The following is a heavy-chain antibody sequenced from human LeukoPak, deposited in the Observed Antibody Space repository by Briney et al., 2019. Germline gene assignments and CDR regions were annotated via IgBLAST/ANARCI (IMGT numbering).Heavy chain of an antibody. J-gene: IGHJ4*02. CDR2: INPSGGST. Sequence: TSVKVSCKASGYTFTSYYMHWVRQAPGQGLEWMGIINPSGGSTSYAQKFQGRVTMTRDMSTSTVYMELSSLRSEDTAVYYCAREVNTAMDSLDYWGQGTLVTVSS. V-gene: IGHV1-46*01. CDR3: AREVNTAMDSLDY. CDR1: GYTFTSYY. D-gene: IGHD5-18*01.